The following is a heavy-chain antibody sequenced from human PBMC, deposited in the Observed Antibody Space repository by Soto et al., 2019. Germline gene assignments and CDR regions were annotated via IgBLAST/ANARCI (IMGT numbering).Heavy chain of an antibody. CDR3: VRDGTKTLRDWFDP. D-gene: IGHD1-1*01. CDR1: GASISGYY. V-gene: IGHV4-4*07. Sequence: SETLSLTCTVSGASISGYYWSWIRKSAGKGLEWIGRTYATGTTDYNPSLKSRVMMSVDTSKKQFSLKLRSATAADTAVYYCVRDGTKTLRDWFDPWGQGISVTVSS. CDR2: TYATGTT. J-gene: IGHJ5*02.